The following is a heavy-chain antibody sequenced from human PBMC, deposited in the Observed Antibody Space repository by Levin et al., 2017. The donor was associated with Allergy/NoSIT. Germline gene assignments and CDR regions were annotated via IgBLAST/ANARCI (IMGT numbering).Heavy chain of an antibody. J-gene: IGHJ4*02. V-gene: IGHV3-30*18. CDR1: GFTFNSYG. Sequence: GESLKISCAASGFTFNSYGMHWVRQAPGKGLEWVAVISYDGSNKYYADSVKGRFSISRDNSKNTVYLQMNSLRIEDMGLYYCVKDRYTGSYRTFDYWGQGTLVTVSS. D-gene: IGHD1-26*01. CDR2: ISYDGSNK. CDR3: VKDRYTGSYRTFDY.